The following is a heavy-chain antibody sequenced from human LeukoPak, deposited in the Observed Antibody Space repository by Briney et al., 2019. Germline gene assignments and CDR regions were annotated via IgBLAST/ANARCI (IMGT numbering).Heavy chain of an antibody. D-gene: IGHD1-14*01. CDR3: AIEFRGKPPFAGEVGMDV. CDR1: GYTFTGYY. Sequence: GASVKVSCKASGYTFTGYYMHWVRQAPGQGLEWMGWINPNSGGTNYAQKFQGRVTMTRDTSISTAYMELSRLRSDDTAVYYCAIEFRGKPPFAGEVGMDVWGQGTTVTVSS. V-gene: IGHV1-2*02. J-gene: IGHJ6*02. CDR2: INPNSGGT.